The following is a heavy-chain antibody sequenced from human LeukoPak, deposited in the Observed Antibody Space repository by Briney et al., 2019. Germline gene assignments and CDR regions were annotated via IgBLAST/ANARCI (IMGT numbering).Heavy chain of an antibody. D-gene: IGHD5-24*01. J-gene: IGHJ4*02. CDR2: VKGDAGFT. V-gene: IGHV3-74*01. CDR3: VRDGDDFNFDY. Sequence: GGSLRLSCAASGFTFRSYWMHWVRQAPGKGLVWVSRVKGDAGFTNYADSVYGRFTISRDNAKNTLYLHMHSLRAEDTAVYYCVRDGDDFNFDYWGQGSLVTVSS. CDR1: GFTFRSYW.